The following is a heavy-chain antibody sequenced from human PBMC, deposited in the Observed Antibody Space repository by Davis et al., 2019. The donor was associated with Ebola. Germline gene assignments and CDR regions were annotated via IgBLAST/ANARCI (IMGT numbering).Heavy chain of an antibody. V-gene: IGHV4-34*01. D-gene: IGHD2-15*01. CDR3: ARGCSGRYYYYYYYYMDV. CDR1: CGSFSGYY. CDR2: INHSGST. J-gene: IGHJ6*03. Sequence: PSETLSLTCAVYCGSFSGYYCSWIRQPPGKGLEWIGEINHSGSTNYNPSLKSRVTISVDTSKNQFPLKLSSVTAADTAVYYCARGCSGRYYYYYYYYMDVWGKGTTVTVSS.